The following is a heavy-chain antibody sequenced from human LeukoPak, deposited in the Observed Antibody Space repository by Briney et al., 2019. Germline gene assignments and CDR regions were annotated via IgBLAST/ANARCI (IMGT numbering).Heavy chain of an antibody. D-gene: IGHD3-10*01. CDR1: GFTFSSYW. J-gene: IGHJ4*02. Sequence: PGGSLRLSCVSSGFTFSSYWMHWVRQAPGKGLVWVSRINTDGRTTTYADSVKGRFTISRDNAKNTLYLQMNSLRAEDTAVYYCAKENVLLWFGELSKYFDYWGQGTLVTVSS. CDR3: AKENVLLWFGELSKYFDY. V-gene: IGHV3-74*01. CDR2: INTDGRTT.